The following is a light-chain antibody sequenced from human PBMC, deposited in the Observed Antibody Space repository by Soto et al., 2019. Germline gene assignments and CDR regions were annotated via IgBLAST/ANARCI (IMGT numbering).Light chain of an antibody. CDR3: QQYNNWPPIT. J-gene: IGKJ5*01. Sequence: EIVMTQSPATLSVSPGERATLSCRASQSVSNNYLAWYQQKPGQAPRLLIYGASTRATGIPARFSGSGSGTEFTLTISSLQSEDFAVYYCQQYNNWPPITFGQGTRLE. CDR1: QSVSNN. CDR2: GAS. V-gene: IGKV3-15*01.